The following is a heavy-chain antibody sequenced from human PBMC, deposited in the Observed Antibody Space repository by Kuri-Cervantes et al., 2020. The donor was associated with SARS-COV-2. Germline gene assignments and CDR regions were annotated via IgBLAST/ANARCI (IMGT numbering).Heavy chain of an antibody. CDR2: IYSGGST. D-gene: IGHD3-22*01. J-gene: IGHJ3*02. CDR1: GFTFSSNY. V-gene: IGHV3-53*01. CDR3: AREGSSYDSSGYDAFDI. Sequence: GGSLRLSCAASGFTFSSNYMSWVRQAPGKGLEWVSVIYSGGSTYYADSVKGRFTISRDNSKNTLYLQMNSLRAEDTAVYYCAREGSSYDSSGYDAFDIWGQGTTVTVSS.